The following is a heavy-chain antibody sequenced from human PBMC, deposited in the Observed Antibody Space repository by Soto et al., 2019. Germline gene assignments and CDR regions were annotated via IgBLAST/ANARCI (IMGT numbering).Heavy chain of an antibody. J-gene: IGHJ4*02. CDR2: IIPIFGTA. D-gene: IGHD3-10*01. Sequence: QVQLVQSGAEVKTPGSSVKVSCKASGGTFSSYAISWVRQAPGQGLEWMGGIIPIFGTANYAQKFQGRVTITADESTSTAYMELSSLRSEDTAVYYCASARITMVRGVIIPKLLFDYGGQGTLVTVSS. CDR1: GGTFSSYA. V-gene: IGHV1-69*12. CDR3: ASARITMVRGVIIPKLLFDY.